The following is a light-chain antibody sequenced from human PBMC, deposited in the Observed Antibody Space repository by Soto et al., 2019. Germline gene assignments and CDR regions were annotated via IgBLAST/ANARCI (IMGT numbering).Light chain of an antibody. CDR2: DVT. V-gene: IGLV2-8*01. Sequence: QSALTQPPSASGSPGQSVTISCTGTSSDVGTHGYVSWYQQHAGKAPKLMIYDVTKRPSGVPDRFSGSKSANTASLTVSGLQAEDEADYYCMCYAGGNNWVFGGGPKVTVL. CDR1: SSDVGTHGY. CDR3: MCYAGGNNWV. J-gene: IGLJ3*02.